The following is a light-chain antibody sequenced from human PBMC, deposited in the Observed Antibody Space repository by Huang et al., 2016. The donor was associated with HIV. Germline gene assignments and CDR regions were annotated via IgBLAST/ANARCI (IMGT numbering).Light chain of an antibody. Sequence: DIQMTQSPSSLSASVGDRVTITCRASQSISSSLNWYQQKPGKAPKLLIYAASSLQSGVPSRFSGSGSGTDFTLTISSLQPEDFATYYCQQSYSTPVWTFGQGTKVEIK. V-gene: IGKV1-39*01. J-gene: IGKJ1*01. CDR1: QSISSS. CDR3: QQSYSTPVWT. CDR2: AAS.